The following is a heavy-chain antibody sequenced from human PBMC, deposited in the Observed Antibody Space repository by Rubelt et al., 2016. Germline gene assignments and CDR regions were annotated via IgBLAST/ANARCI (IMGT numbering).Heavy chain of an antibody. CDR1: GGSISSGGYS. Sequence: QVQLQESGPGLVKPSQTLSLTCAVSGGSISSGGYSWSWIRQPPGKGLEWIGYIYYSGSTYYNPSLKSRVTISVDTSKNQFSLKLSSVTAADTAVYYCARGGVRWLHRRYYFDYWGQGTLVTVSS. J-gene: IGHJ4*02. D-gene: IGHD5-24*01. V-gene: IGHV4-30-4*07. CDR2: IYYSGST. CDR3: ARGGVRWLHRRYYFDY.